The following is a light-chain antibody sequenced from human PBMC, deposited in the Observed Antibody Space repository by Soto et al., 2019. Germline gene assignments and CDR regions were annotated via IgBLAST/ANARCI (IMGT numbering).Light chain of an antibody. V-gene: IGLV2-14*01. CDR2: DVS. CDR1: SSDVGGYNY. J-gene: IGLJ1*01. CDR3: SSYTSSSTLV. Sequence: QSVLTQPASVYGAPGQSITISCTGTSSDVGGYNYVSWYQQHPGKAPKLMIYDVSNRPSGVSNRFSGSKSGNTASLTISGLQAEDEADYYCSSYTSSSTLVFGTGAKVNVL.